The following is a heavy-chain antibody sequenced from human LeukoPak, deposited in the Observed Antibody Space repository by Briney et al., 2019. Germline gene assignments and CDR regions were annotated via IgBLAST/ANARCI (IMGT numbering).Heavy chain of an antibody. CDR2: VNGDGSST. CDR3: TRDLSPAHF. D-gene: IGHD2/OR15-2a*01. J-gene: IGHJ4*02. Sequence: PGGSLRLSCTASGFTFSTYWMHWVRQAPGKGLMWVSRVNGDGSSTVYADSVKGRSTISRDNAKNTLYLQMNSLRAEDTAVYYCTRDLSPAHFWGQGTLVTVSS. V-gene: IGHV3-74*01. CDR1: GFTFSTYW.